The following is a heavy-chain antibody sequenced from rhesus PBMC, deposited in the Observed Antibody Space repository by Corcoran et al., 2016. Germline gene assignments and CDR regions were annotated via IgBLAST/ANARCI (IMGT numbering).Heavy chain of an antibody. CDR1: GVSLYGNY. J-gene: IGHJ5-2*02. V-gene: IGHV4S16*01. CDR2: IPGKNATH. Sequence: QVLLQESGPGLVKPSETLSLTCAVSGVSLYGNYWTGNRQSPGKGLGWIGYIPGKNATHSYHPALGGRVTISKDTTPNHYSLMLTSMTAADTAVYYCARDAISLDVWGRVVLVTVTS. CDR3: ARDAISLDV.